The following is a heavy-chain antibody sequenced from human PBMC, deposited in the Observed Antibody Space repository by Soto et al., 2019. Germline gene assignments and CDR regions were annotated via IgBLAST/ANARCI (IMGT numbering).Heavy chain of an antibody. CDR2: ISYSGST. J-gene: IGHJ4*02. CDR3: TRDYSSGWYGK. Sequence: QVQLQESGPGLAKASETLSLTCTVSGGSVSSRHYWSWIRQPPGKGLDWIGYISYSGSTSYNPSLMSRVNISLDTSKNRFYLTLTSVTAADTAVYYCTRDYSSGWYGKWGQGTLVTVSS. D-gene: IGHD6-19*01. CDR1: GGSVSSRHY. V-gene: IGHV4-61*01.